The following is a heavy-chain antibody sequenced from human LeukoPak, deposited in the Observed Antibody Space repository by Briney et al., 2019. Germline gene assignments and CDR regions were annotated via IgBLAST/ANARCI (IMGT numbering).Heavy chain of an antibody. CDR3: ANSGYCSSTSCFFDY. J-gene: IGHJ4*02. CDR2: ISGSGGST. Sequence: PGGSLRLSCAASGFTFSSYAMSWVRQAPGKGLEWVSAISGSGGSTYYADSVKGWFTISRDNSKNTLYLQMNSLRAEDTAVYYCANSGYCSSTSCFFDYWGQGTLVTVSS. D-gene: IGHD2-2*03. CDR1: GFTFSSYA. V-gene: IGHV3-23*01.